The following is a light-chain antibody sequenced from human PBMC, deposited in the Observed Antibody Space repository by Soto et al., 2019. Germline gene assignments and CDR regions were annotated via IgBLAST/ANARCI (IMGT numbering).Light chain of an antibody. V-gene: IGKV3-20*01. J-gene: IGKJ3*01. Sequence: EIVLTQSPGTLSLSPGERATLSCRASQSVSSSYLAWYQQKPGQAPRLLIYAASSRATDIPARFSGSGSGTDFTLTISRLEPEDFAVYYCQQYGSSPPFTFGPGTKVDIK. CDR2: AAS. CDR1: QSVSSSY. CDR3: QQYGSSPPFT.